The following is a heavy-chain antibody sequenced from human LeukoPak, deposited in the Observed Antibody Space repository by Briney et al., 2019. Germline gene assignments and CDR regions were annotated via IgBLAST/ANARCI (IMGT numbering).Heavy chain of an antibody. Sequence: ASVKVSCKASGYIFTDYYMHWVRQAPGQELGWMGRINPNSGGTNYAQKFQGRVTMTRDTSISTAYTELSSLRSEDTAVYYCARDLLTYDSSGYYLFDPWGQGTLVTVSS. V-gene: IGHV1/OR15-1*02. CDR2: INPNSGGT. CDR1: GYIFTDYY. CDR3: ARDLLTYDSSGYYLFDP. D-gene: IGHD3-22*01. J-gene: IGHJ5*02.